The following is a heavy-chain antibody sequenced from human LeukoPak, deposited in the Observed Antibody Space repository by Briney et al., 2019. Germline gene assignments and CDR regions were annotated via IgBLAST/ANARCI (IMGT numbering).Heavy chain of an antibody. Sequence: GESLKISCKGSGYSFTTYWIGWVRQMPGKGLEWMGWINPNSGGTNYAQKFQGRVTMTRDTSISTAYMELSRLRSDDTAVYYCARSWPKKYYYDSSGYRDAFDIWGQGTMVTVSS. V-gene: IGHV1-2*02. D-gene: IGHD3-22*01. CDR2: INPNSGGT. J-gene: IGHJ3*02. CDR3: ARSWPKKYYYDSSGYRDAFDI. CDR1: GYSFTTYW.